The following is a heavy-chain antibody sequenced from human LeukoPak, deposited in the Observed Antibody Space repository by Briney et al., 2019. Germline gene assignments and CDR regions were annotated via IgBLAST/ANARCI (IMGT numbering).Heavy chain of an antibody. CDR2: IKQDGSEK. V-gene: IGHV3-7*01. J-gene: IGHJ4*02. CDR3: ASVTARSSSSTY. CDR1: GFTFSSYE. Sequence: GGSLRLSCAASGFTFSSYEMNWVRQAPGKGLEWVANIKQDGSEKYYVDSVKGRFTISRDNAKNSLYLQMNSLRAEDTAVYYCASVTARSSSSTYWGQGTLVTVSS. D-gene: IGHD6-13*01.